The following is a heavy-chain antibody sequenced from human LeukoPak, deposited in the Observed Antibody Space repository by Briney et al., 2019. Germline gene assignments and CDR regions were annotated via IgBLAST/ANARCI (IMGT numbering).Heavy chain of an antibody. D-gene: IGHD3-10*01. V-gene: IGHV1-69*06. CDR3: AREGPAWFGAKEPHTHYFDY. CDR2: IIPIFGTA. Sequence: ASVKVSCKASGGTFSSYAISWVRQAPGQGLEWMGGIIPIFGTANYAQKFQGRVTITADKSTSTAYMELSSLRSEDTAVYYCAREGPAWFGAKEPHTHYFDYWGQGTLVTVSS. CDR1: GGTFSSYA. J-gene: IGHJ4*02.